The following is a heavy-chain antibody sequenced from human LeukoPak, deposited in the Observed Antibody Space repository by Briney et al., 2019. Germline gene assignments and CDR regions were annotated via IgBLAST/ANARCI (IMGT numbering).Heavy chain of an antibody. J-gene: IGHJ4*02. CDR2: ISSRSSYI. CDR3: AREGTGTNTLDY. D-gene: IGHD1-7*01. CDR1: GFTFSSYS. V-gene: IGHV3-21*01. Sequence: PGGSLRLSWAASGFTFSSYSMNWVRQAPGKGLELVSFISSRSSYIYYADSVKGRFTPSRDNAKNSLYLQMNSLRAEDTAVYYCAREGTGTNTLDYWGQGTLVTVSS.